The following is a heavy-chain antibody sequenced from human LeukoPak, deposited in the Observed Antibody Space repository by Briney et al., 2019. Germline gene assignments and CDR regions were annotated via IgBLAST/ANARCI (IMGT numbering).Heavy chain of an antibody. J-gene: IGHJ4*02. V-gene: IGHV3-64D*09. CDR2: VTHDGGST. CDR1: GFTFSGFA. Sequence: GGSLRLSCSASGFTFSGFAMHWVRQAPGKGLEYVSTVTHDGGSTYYADSVKGRFTISRDNSKNTLYPQMSSLRPEDTAVYYCVKTLSSGYYFGNWGQGTLVTVSS. CDR3: VKTLSSGYYFGN. D-gene: IGHD3-22*01.